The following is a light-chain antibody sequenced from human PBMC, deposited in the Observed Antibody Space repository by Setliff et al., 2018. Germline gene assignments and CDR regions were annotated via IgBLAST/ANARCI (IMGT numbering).Light chain of an antibody. CDR3: LSYTSETTHAL. V-gene: IGLV2-14*03. J-gene: IGLJ2*01. Sequence: QSVLTQPAAVSGSPGQSIAIPCAGTNSDVGGYNYVSWYQQHPNKAPKLLIYEVTKRPSGVSDRFSGSKSGNTASLTISGLQAEDEADYYCLSYTSETTHALFAGGTK. CDR2: EVT. CDR1: NSDVGGYNY.